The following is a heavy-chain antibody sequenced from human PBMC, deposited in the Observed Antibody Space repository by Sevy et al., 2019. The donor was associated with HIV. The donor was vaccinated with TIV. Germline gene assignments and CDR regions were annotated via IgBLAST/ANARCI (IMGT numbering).Heavy chain of an antibody. J-gene: IGHJ4*02. Sequence: GGSLRLSCAASGFTFSSYWMHWVRQAPGKGLVWVSRINSDGSSTSYADSVKDRFTISRDIAKNTLHLQMNSLRAEDTAVYYCARDLEFYDYGDYGPAFMPDYWGQGTLVTVSS. CDR1: GFTFSSYW. D-gene: IGHD4-17*01. CDR3: ARDLEFYDYGDYGPAFMPDY. V-gene: IGHV3-74*01. CDR2: INSDGSST.